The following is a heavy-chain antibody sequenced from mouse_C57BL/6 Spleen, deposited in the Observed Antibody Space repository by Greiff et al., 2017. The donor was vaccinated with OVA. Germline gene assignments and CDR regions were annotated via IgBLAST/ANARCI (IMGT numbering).Heavy chain of an antibody. Sequence: EVQLVESGGGLVKPGGSLKLSCAASGFTFSDYGMHWVRQAPEKGLEWVAYISSGSSTIYYADTVKGRFTISRDNAKNTLFLQMTSLRSEDTAMEYCARSGEYYAMDYWGQGTSVTVSS. D-gene: IGHD3-2*02. J-gene: IGHJ4*01. CDR1: GFTFSDYG. CDR2: ISSGSSTI. V-gene: IGHV5-17*01. CDR3: ARSGEYYAMDY.